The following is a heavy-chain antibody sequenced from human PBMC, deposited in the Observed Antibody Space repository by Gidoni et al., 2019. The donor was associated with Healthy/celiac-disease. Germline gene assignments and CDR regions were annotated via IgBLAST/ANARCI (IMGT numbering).Heavy chain of an antibody. D-gene: IGHD3-22*01. Sequence: QVQLVQSGGEVKKPGAAVKVSCKASGYTFTCYGISWVRQAPGQGLAWMGWISAYNGNTNYAQKLRGRVTMTTDTSTSTAYMELRSLRSDDTAVYYCARDLAGTYYYDSSGYYGAFDIWGQGTMVTVSS. CDR3: ARDLAGTYYYDSSGYYGAFDI. CDR2: ISAYNGNT. V-gene: IGHV1-18*01. CDR1: GYTFTCYG. J-gene: IGHJ3*02.